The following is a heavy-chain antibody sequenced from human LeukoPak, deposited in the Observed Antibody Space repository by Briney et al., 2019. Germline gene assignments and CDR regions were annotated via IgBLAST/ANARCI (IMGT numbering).Heavy chain of an antibody. V-gene: IGHV4-4*02. Sequence: PSETLSLTCAVSGDSISSENWWSWARQPPEKGLEWIGEMHHTGRAKYNSSFKSRVTISLDKSRNQISLELNSVTAADTAVYYCASRRSGYSYDYWGQGTLVTVSS. D-gene: IGHD3-3*01. CDR2: MHHTGRA. CDR3: ASRRSGYSYDY. J-gene: IGHJ4*02. CDR1: GDSISSENW.